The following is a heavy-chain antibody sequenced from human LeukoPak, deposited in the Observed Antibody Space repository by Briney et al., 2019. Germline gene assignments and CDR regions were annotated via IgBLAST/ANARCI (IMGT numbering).Heavy chain of an antibody. CDR1: GYTFTSYG. V-gene: IGHV1-2*02. D-gene: IGHD6-19*01. CDR2: INPNSGGT. Sequence: ASVKVSCKASGYTFTSYGISWVRQAPGQGLEWMGWINPNSGGTNYAQRFQGRVTMTRDTSISTAYMELSRLRSDDTAVYYCARSVAGTRGWFDPWGQGTLVTVSS. CDR3: ARSVAGTRGWFDP. J-gene: IGHJ5*02.